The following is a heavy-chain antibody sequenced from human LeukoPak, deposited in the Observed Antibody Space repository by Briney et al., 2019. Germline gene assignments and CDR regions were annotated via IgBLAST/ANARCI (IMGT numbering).Heavy chain of an antibody. CDR2: IYYSGST. V-gene: IGHV4-31*03. CDR1: GGSISSGGYY. Sequence: SETLSLTCTVSGGSISSGGYYWSWTRQHPGKGLEWIGYIYYSGSTYYNPSLKSRVTISVDTSKNRFSLKLSSVTAADTAVYYCAREGFYYGSYYFDYWGQGTLVTVSS. J-gene: IGHJ4*02. D-gene: IGHD3-10*01. CDR3: AREGFYYGSYYFDY.